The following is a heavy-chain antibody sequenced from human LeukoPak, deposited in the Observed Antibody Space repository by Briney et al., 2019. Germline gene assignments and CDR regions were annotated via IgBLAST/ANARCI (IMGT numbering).Heavy chain of an antibody. CDR1: GFPFNKFL. CDR2: IKSKNDGGTA. J-gene: IGHJ6*02. V-gene: IGHV3-15*01. Sequence: GGSLRLSCVASGFPFNKFLMHWVRQAPGKGLEWVGRIKSKNDGGTADYAAPVKGRFTISRDDSKNTLYLQMNSLKTEDTAIYYCTSYRGRMDDWGQGTTVTVSS. D-gene: IGHD1-1*01. CDR3: TSYRGRMDD.